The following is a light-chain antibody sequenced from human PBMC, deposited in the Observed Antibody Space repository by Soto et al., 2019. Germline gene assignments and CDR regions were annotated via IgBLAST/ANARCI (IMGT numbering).Light chain of an antibody. CDR1: SSNIGSNY. CDR2: ANN. CDR3: AAWDDSLNGYV. J-gene: IGLJ1*01. Sequence: QSVLTQPPSASGTPGQRVTISCSGSSSNIGSNYVYWYQQLPGTAPKLLIHANNQRPSGVPDRFSGSKSGTSASLAISWLQSEEADYYCAAWDDSLNGYVFGTGTKVT. V-gene: IGLV1-44*01.